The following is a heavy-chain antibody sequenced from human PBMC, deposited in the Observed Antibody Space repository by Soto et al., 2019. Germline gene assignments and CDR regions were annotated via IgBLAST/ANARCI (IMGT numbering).Heavy chain of an antibody. CDR3: ARVHYDYVWGSYRNPYYFDY. D-gene: IGHD3-16*02. V-gene: IGHV4-34*01. J-gene: IGHJ4*02. CDR1: GGSFSGYY. CDR2: INHSGST. Sequence: QVQLQQWGAGLLKPSETLSLTCAVYGGSFSGYYWSWIRQPPGKGLEWIGEINHSGSTNYNPSLKSRVTISVDTSNNQFSLKLSSVTAADTAVYYCARVHYDYVWGSYRNPYYFDYWGQGTLVTVSS.